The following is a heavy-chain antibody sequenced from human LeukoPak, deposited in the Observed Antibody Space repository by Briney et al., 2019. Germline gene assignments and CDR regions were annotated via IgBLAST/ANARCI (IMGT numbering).Heavy chain of an antibody. CDR2: IYYSGST. Sequence: PPETLSLTCAVSGASISPNYWSWIRQHPGKGLEWIGYIYYSGSTYYNPSLKSRVTISVDTSKNQFSLKLSSVTAADTAVYYCASGGVAALYYFDYWGQGTLVTVSS. D-gene: IGHD2-15*01. CDR3: ASGGVAALYYFDY. J-gene: IGHJ4*02. CDR1: GASISPNY. V-gene: IGHV4-31*11.